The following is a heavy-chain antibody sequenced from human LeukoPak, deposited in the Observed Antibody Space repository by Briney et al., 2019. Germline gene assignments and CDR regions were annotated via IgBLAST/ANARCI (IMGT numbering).Heavy chain of an antibody. CDR2: INPNSGGT. J-gene: IGHJ6*02. V-gene: IGHV1-2*02. CDR1: GYTFTGYY. Sequence: GASVTVSCKASGYTFTGYYMHWVRQAPGQGLAWMGWINPNSGGTNYAQKFQGRVTMTRDTSISTAYMELSRLRSDDTAVYYCARLDRGSTSLIYGMDVWGQGTTVTVSS. CDR3: ARLDRGSTSLIYGMDV. D-gene: IGHD2-2*01.